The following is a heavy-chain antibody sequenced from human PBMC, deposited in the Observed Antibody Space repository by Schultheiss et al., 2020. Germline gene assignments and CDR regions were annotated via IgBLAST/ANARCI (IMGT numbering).Heavy chain of an antibody. CDR2: IYYSGST. J-gene: IGHJ4*02. CDR1: GGSISSYY. V-gene: IGHV4-59*08. D-gene: IGHD3-10*01. Sequence: SETLSLTCTVSGGSISSYYWSWIRQPPGKGLEWIGYIYYSGSTNYNPSLKSRVTISVDTSKNQFSLKLSSVTAADTAVYYCARQRGNYYGSGSYAFDYWGQGTLVTVYS. CDR3: ARQRGNYYGSGSYAFDY.